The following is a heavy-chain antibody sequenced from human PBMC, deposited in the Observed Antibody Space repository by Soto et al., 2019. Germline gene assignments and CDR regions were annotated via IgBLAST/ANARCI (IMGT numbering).Heavy chain of an antibody. CDR2: ISGSGDRT. V-gene: IGHV3-23*01. CDR3: VKDDGGYPSTAPH. Sequence: EVQLLESGGGLVQPAGSLRLSCAASGITISNYPMSWVRQAPGKGLDWVSGISGSGDRTYYADSAKGRFTISKDISKNSLSLQQDSLRVEDTAVNFCVKDDGGYPSTAPHWGQGTLVTVSS. CDR1: GITISNYP. D-gene: IGHD3-22*01. J-gene: IGHJ4*02.